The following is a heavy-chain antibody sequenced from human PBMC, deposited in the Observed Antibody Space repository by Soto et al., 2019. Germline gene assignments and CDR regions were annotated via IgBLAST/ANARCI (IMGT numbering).Heavy chain of an antibody. V-gene: IGHV5-51*01. CDR2: IYPGDSDT. Sequence: GESLKISCKGSGYSFTSYWIGWVRQMPGKGLEWMGIIYPGDSDTRYSPSFQGQVTISADKSISTAYLQWSSLKASDTAMYYCARYLLRMTEYYYYGMDVWGQGTTVTVYS. J-gene: IGHJ6*02. CDR1: GYSFTSYW. CDR3: ARYLLRMTEYYYYGMDV.